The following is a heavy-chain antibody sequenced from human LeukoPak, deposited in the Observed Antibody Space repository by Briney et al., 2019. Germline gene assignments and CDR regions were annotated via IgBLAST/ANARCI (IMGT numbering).Heavy chain of an antibody. CDR1: GGTFSNYA. D-gene: IGHD3-3*01. Sequence: SVKVSCKASGGTFSNYAISWVRQAPGQGLEWMGGIITNYGTTNYAQKYQGRVTITADESTTIVYMELSSLRSEDTAVYYCARPRTYYDFWRGYPPFDYWGQGTLVTVSS. CDR3: ARPRTYYDFWRGYPPFDY. V-gene: IGHV1-69*13. CDR2: IITNYGTT. J-gene: IGHJ4*02.